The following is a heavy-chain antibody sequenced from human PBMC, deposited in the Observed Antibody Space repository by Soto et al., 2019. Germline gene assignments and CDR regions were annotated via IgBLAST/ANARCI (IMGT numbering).Heavy chain of an antibody. CDR2: ISSNSAYI. D-gene: IGHD6-13*01. CDR1: GSRFRSLT. J-gene: IGHJ5*02. V-gene: IGHV3-21*01. CDR3: TRDASRDSSARGWFDP. Sequence: LGLSYAACGSRFRSLTKNWVRQAPGKGLEWVSTISSNSAYIYYTDALRGRFTISRDNAKNSLHLQMNSLRAEDTAVYYCTRDASRDSSARGWFDPWGPGTLVTVSS.